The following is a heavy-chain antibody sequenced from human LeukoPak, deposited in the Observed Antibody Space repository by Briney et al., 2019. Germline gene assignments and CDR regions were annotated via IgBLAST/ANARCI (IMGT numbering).Heavy chain of an antibody. CDR2: FDPEDGET. D-gene: IGHD3-22*01. J-gene: IGHJ4*02. Sequence: ASVKVSCKVSRYTLTELSMHWVRQAPGKGLEWMGGFDPEDGETIYAQKFQGRVTMTEDTSTDTAYMELSSLRSEDTAVYYCATDLFYYDSSGYRGLVDYWGQGTLVTVSS. V-gene: IGHV1-24*01. CDR1: RYTLTELS. CDR3: ATDLFYYDSSGYRGLVDY.